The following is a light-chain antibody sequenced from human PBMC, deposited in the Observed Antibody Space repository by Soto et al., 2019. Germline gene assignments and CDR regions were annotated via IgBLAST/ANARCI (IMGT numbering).Light chain of an antibody. J-gene: IGLJ3*02. CDR1: TSDVGGYNY. Sequence: QSALTQPASVSGSPGQSSTISCSGTTSDVGGYNYVSWYQQHPAKAPKLLISEVSNRPSGVSDRFSGSKSGNTASLTISGLQAEDEADYYCSSFTSTTTWVFGGGTKLTVL. CDR2: EVS. CDR3: SSFTSTTTWV. V-gene: IGLV2-14*01.